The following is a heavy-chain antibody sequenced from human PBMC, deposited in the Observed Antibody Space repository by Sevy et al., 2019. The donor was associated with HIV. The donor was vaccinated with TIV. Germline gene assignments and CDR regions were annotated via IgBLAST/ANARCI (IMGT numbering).Heavy chain of an antibody. CDR1: GXAFYDYS. J-gene: IGHJ4*02. CDR2: LSFGCGKI. Sequence: GGSLRLSCAASGXAFYDYSMSWIRQAPGKGLEWVATLSFGCGKINYADSVKGRFTISRDNSKNSFYLQMDNLRVEDTALYYCAREGCTRXHDYWGQGTRVTVSS. D-gene: IGHD2-8*01. V-gene: IGHV3-23*01. CDR3: AREGCTRXHDY.